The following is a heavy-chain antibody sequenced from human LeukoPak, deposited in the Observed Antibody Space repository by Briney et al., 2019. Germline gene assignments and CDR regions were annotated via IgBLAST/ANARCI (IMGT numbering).Heavy chain of an antibody. Sequence: GGSLRLSCAASGFTFSSYAMSWVRQAPGKGLEWVSAISGSGGSTYYADSMKGRFTISRDNSKNTLYLQMNSLRAEDTAVYYCAKDPHIVVVPATPDDWFDPWGQGTLVTVSS. CDR1: GFTFSSYA. D-gene: IGHD2-2*01. V-gene: IGHV3-23*01. CDR3: AKDPHIVVVPATPDDWFDP. J-gene: IGHJ5*02. CDR2: ISGSGGST.